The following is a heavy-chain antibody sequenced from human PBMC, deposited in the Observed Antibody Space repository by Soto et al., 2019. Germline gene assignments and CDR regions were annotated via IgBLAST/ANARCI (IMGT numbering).Heavy chain of an antibody. J-gene: IGHJ4*02. CDR2: ISAYNGNT. D-gene: IGHD7-27*01. Sequence: QVQLVQSGAEVKKPGASVKVSCKASGYTFTSYGISWVRQAPGQGLEWMGWISAYNGNTNYAKKLQCRVTMTTDTSTVTAYWELRSLKSDGMAVYYCSRVESSSLGDWGKGTLVTVSS. CDR3: SRVESSSLGD. V-gene: IGHV1-18*03. CDR1: GYTFTSYG.